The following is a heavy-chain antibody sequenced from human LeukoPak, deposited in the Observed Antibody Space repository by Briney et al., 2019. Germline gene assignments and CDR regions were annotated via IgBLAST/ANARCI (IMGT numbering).Heavy chain of an antibody. CDR3: ARDVGYSYGSYYFDY. J-gene: IGHJ4*02. CDR1: GGSISSSSYY. D-gene: IGHD5-18*01. V-gene: IGHV4-39*07. CDR2: IYYSGST. Sequence: PSETLSLTCTVSGGSISSSSYYWGWIRQPPGKGLEWIGSIYYSGSTYYNPSLKSRVTISVDTSKNQFSLKVNSVTAADTAVYYCARDVGYSYGSYYFDYWGQGTLVTVSS.